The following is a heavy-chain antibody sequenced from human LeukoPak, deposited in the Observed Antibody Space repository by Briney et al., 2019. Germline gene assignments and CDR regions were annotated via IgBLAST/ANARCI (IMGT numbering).Heavy chain of an antibody. J-gene: IGHJ4*02. Sequence: PGGSLRLSCAASGFTFSSYAMHWVRQAPGKGLEWVAVISYDGSNKYYADSVKGRFTISRDNSKNTLYLQMNSLRAEDTAVYYCAKTTGMTTVTTRAFDYWGQGTLVTVSS. CDR3: AKTTGMTTVTTRAFDY. V-gene: IGHV3-30-3*02. CDR2: ISYDGSNK. D-gene: IGHD4-17*01. CDR1: GFTFSSYA.